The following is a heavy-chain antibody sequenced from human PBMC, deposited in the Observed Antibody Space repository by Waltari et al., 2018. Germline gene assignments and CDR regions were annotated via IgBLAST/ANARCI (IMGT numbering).Heavy chain of an antibody. Sequence: QVQLQESGPGLVKPSETLSLTCAVSGYSISSGYYWGWIRQPPGKGLEWIGSIYHSGSTYYNPSLKSRVTISVDTSKNQFSLKLSSVTAADTAVYYCARLHDSSGYRFDYWGQGTLVTVSS. CDR1: GYSISSGYY. J-gene: IGHJ4*02. CDR3: ARLHDSSGYRFDY. V-gene: IGHV4-38-2*01. D-gene: IGHD3-22*01. CDR2: IYHSGST.